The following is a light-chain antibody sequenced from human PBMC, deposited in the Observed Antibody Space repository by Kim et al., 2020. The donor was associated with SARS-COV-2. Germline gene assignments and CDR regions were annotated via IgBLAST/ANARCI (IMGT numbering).Light chain of an antibody. CDR2: DVN. Sequence: QSALTQPASVSGSPGQSITISCTGTSDDIGGFDFVSWYQQHPAKPPELILFDVNSRPSGVSHRFSGSKSGNTASLTISGLQPEDESDYYCASYTSRRALGVFGTGTKVTVL. V-gene: IGLV2-14*03. CDR3: ASYTSRRALGV. CDR1: SDDIGGFDF. J-gene: IGLJ1*01.